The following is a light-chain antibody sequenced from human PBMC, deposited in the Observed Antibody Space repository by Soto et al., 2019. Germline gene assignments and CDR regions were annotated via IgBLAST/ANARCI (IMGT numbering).Light chain of an antibody. CDR1: QSVSSSY. CDR3: QQYGSSPLT. CDR2: GAS. J-gene: IGKJ4*01. V-gene: IGKV3-20*01. Sequence: EIVLTQSPGTLSLSPGERATLSCRASQSVSSSYLAWYQQKPGQAPRLLIYGASTGATGVQPRFSGSGSGTDFTLTIRRLGPEDFAVYYCQQYGSSPLTFGGGTKVDI.